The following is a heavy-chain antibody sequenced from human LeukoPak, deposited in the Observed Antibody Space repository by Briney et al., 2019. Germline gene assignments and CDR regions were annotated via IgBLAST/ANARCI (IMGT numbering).Heavy chain of an antibody. CDR3: ARVIRGVVVTATGPFDY. Sequence: GGSLRLSCAASGFTFSRYWMAWVRQAPGKGLEWVANIKQDGSEKYYADSVKGRFTISRDNAKNSLYLQMNSLRAEDTAVYYCARVIRGVVVTATGPFDYWDQGTLVTVSS. CDR2: IKQDGSEK. J-gene: IGHJ4*02. D-gene: IGHD2-21*02. CDR1: GFTFSRYW. V-gene: IGHV3-7*01.